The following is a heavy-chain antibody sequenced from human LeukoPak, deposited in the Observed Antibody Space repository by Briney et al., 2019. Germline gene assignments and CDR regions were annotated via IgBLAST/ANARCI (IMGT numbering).Heavy chain of an antibody. CDR2: ISPYNGNT. V-gene: IGHV1-18*01. J-gene: IGHJ5*02. Sequence: GASVTVSCTASGYTFTGYGISWVRQAPGQGLEWMGWISPYNGNTDYAQKLQGRVTMTTDTSTTTVYMELRSLTSDDTAVYYCARGRENWFDPWGQGTLVTVSS. CDR3: ARGRENWFDP. CDR1: GYTFTGYG.